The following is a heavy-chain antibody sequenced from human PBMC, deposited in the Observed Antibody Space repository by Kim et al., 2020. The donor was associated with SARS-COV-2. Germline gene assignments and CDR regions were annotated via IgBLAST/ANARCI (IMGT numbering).Heavy chain of an antibody. Sequence: GGSLRLSCDASGFTFSSYWMNWVRQGPGKGLVWVSRINGDGSDTHYADSVKGRFTISRDNAKNTLHLQLNSLGVEDTATYYCARGSFQRGFDPWGQGTLVTISS. J-gene: IGHJ5*01. D-gene: IGHD2-15*01. CDR2: INGDGSDT. V-gene: IGHV3-74*01. CDR3: ARGSFQRGFDP. CDR1: GFTFSSYW.